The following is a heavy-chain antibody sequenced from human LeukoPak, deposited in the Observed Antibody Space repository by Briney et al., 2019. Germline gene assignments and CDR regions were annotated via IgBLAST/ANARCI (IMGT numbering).Heavy chain of an antibody. CDR2: IYHSANT. Sequence: SETLSHTCTVSGDSISTGSYYWVWLRPPPGKGLVWIGSIYHSANTYYTPSLQSRVSISVDTSKNQFSLKLSSVTAADTAGYYCARSTDYFGSGSYHYYCDYWGQGDLVTVS. CDR1: GDSISTGSYY. V-gene: IGHV4-39*01. CDR3: ARSTDYFGSGSYHYYCDY. D-gene: IGHD3-10*01. J-gene: IGHJ4*02.